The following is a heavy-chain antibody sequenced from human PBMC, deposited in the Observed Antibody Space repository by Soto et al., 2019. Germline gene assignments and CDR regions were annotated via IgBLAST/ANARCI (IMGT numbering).Heavy chain of an antibody. D-gene: IGHD6-6*01. CDR2: ISQSGNT. CDR1: SGSFSGYY. CDR3: ARAPKVSGSSQTRPDY. V-gene: IGHV4-34*01. Sequence: SETLSLTCPIYSGSFSGYYWSWIRQPPGKGLEWIGEISQSGNTNYSPSLKSRVSISIDTSKKQFSLNLASVSAADTAVYYCARAPKVSGSSQTRPDYWGQGTLVTVSS. J-gene: IGHJ4*02.